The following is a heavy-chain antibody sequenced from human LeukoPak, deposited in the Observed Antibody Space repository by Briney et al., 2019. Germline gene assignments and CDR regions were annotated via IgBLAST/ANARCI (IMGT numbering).Heavy chain of an antibody. J-gene: IGHJ4*02. D-gene: IGHD3-22*01. V-gene: IGHV3-21*01. CDR1: GFTFSNYS. CDR2: ISSSSSYI. Sequence: GGSLRLSCAASGFTFSNYSMNWVRQAPGKGLEWVSSISSSSSYIYYADSVKGRFTISRDNAKNSLYLQMNSLRADDTAVYYCARDTYDSSGYYCYWGQGTPVTVSS. CDR3: ARDTYDSSGYYCY.